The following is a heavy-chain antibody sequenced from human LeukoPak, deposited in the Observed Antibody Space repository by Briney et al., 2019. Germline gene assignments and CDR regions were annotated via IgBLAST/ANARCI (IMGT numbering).Heavy chain of an antibody. CDR1: GLIFSKYW. J-gene: IGHJ4*02. Sequence: HPGGSLRLSCAASGLIFSKYWMTWVRQAPGKGLEWVASIKPDESEKYYLDSVKGRFTISRDNARDSLYLQMNSLRDDDTSVYFCARDASALYWGRGTLVTVSS. D-gene: IGHD6-19*01. V-gene: IGHV3-7*01. CDR3: ARDASALY. CDR2: IKPDESEK.